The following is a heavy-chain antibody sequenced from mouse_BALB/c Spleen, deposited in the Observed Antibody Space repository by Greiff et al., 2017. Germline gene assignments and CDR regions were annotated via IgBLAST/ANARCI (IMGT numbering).Heavy chain of an antibody. D-gene: IGHD2-14*01. V-gene: IGHV1-9*01. CDR2: ILPGSGST. CDR1: GYTFSSYW. J-gene: IGHJ4*01. Sequence: LMKPGASVKISCKATGYTFSSYWIEWVKQRPGHGLEWIGEILPGSGSTNYNEKFKGKATFTADTSSNTAYMQLSSLTSEDSAVYYCARGKVRRDFYAMDYWGQGTSVTVSS. CDR3: ARGKVRRDFYAMDY.